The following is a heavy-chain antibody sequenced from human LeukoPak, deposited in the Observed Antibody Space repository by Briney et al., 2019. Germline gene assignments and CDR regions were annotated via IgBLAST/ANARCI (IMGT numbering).Heavy chain of an antibody. CDR1: GGTFSSYA. J-gene: IGHJ5*02. V-gene: IGHV1-69*06. CDR3: ARDSRSTSYNWFDP. Sequence: SVKVSCKASGGTFSSYAISWVRQAPGQGLEWMGGIIPIFGTANYAQKFQGRVTITADKSTSTAYMELSSLRSEDTAVYYCARDSRSTSYNWFDPWGQGTLVTVSS. CDR2: IIPIFGTA. D-gene: IGHD2-2*01.